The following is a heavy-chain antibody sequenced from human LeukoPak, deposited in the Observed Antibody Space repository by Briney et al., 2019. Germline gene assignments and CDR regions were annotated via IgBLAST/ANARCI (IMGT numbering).Heavy chain of an antibody. CDR2: INHNGNVN. V-gene: IGHV3-7*03. CDR3: ARGGGLDV. J-gene: IGHJ6*02. D-gene: IGHD3-16*01. Sequence: PPGGSLRLSCAASGFTSSSYWMNWARQAPGKGLEWVASINHNGNVNYYVDSVKGRFTISRDNAKNSLYLQMSNLRAEDTAVYFCARGGGLDVWGQGATVTVSS. CDR1: GFTSSSYW.